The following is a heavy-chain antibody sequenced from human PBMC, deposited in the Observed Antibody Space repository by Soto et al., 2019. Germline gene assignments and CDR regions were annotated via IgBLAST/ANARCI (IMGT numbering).Heavy chain of an antibody. Sequence: GGSLRLSCAASGFTFSCNLMHWVRQAPGKGLLWVSRINPDGSNTDYADSVKGRFTISRDNAKNTLYLQMNSLRAEDTAVYYCAGGIWNDNAYWGQGTLVTVSS. CDR3: AGGIWNDNAY. D-gene: IGHD1-1*01. V-gene: IGHV3-74*01. J-gene: IGHJ4*02. CDR2: INPDGSNT. CDR1: GFTFSCNL.